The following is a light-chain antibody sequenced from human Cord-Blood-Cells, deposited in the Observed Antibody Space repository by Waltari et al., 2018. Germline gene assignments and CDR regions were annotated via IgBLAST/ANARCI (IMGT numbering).Light chain of an antibody. Sequence: QSALTQPPSASGSPGQSVTISCTGTSSDVGGYNYVSWYQQHPGKAPKLMIYEVSKXXXXXXXRXXXXXXXXXXXXXVSGLQAEDEADYYCSSYAGSNNLVFGGGTKLTVL. V-gene: IGLV2-8*01. CDR1: SSDVGGYNY. J-gene: IGLJ2*01. CDR3: SSYAGSNNLV. CDR2: EVS.